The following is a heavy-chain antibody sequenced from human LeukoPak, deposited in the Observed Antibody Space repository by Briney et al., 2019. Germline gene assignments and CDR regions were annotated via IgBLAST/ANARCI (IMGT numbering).Heavy chain of an antibody. V-gene: IGHV1-69*05. CDR2: IIPIFGTA. D-gene: IGHD6-13*01. J-gene: IGHJ4*02. Sequence: SVKVSCKASGGTFSSYAISWVRQAPGQGLEWMGRIIPIFGTANYAQKFQGRVTITTDESTSAAYMELSSLRSEDTAVYYCARDLLFSSSWYDYWGQGTLVTVSS. CDR3: ARDLLFSSSWYDY. CDR1: GGTFSSYA.